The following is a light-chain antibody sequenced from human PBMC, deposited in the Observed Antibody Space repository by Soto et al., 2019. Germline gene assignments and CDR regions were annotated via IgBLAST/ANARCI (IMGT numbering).Light chain of an antibody. Sequence: DIVMTQSPLSLPVTPGEPASISCRSSQSLLHSNGYNYLDWYLQKPGQSPQLLIYLGSNRASGVPDRFSSSGSGTDSTLKISRVEAEDVGVYYGMQALQTPSLTFGGGTKVEIK. V-gene: IGKV2-28*01. CDR1: QSLLHSNGYNY. CDR3: MQALQTPSLT. CDR2: LGS. J-gene: IGKJ4*01.